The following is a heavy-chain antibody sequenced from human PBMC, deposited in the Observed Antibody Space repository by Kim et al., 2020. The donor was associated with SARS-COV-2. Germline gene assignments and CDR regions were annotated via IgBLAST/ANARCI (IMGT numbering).Heavy chain of an antibody. J-gene: IGHJ4*02. CDR1: GGTFSSYA. D-gene: IGHD7-27*01. V-gene: IGHV1-69*13. CDR3: ARSGLGTTGVLVY. Sequence: SVKVSCKASGGTFSSYAISWVRQAPGQGLEWMGGIIPIFGTANYAQKFQGRVTITADESTSTAYMELSSLRSEDTAVYYCARSGLGTTGVLVYWGQGTLVTVSS. CDR2: IIPIFGTA.